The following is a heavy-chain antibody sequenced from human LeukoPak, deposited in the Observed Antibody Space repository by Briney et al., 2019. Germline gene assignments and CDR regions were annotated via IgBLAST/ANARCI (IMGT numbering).Heavy chain of an antibody. D-gene: IGHD3-22*01. CDR1: GGSIINYY. J-gene: IGHJ6*03. Sequence: SETLSLTCTVSGGSIINYYWSWIRQPAGPGLEWVGRIYVTGSTIYNPSLQSRLSMSVDTSKNQFSLRLTSVTAADTAVYYCARLKYYDSTGYSPGYYMDVWAKGSRSPSP. CDR3: ARLKYYDSTGYSPGYYMDV. V-gene: IGHV4-4*07. CDR2: IYVTGST.